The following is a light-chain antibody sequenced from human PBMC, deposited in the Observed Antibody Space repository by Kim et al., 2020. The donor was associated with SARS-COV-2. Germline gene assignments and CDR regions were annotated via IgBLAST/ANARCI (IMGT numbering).Light chain of an antibody. Sequence: GDRVTITCRASQDIRNHLAWYQQEPGKVPKVLIYAASALASGVPSRFGGSGSGTDFTLTITSLQPEDVATYYCQKYDSVPWTFGPGTKVDIK. J-gene: IGKJ1*01. V-gene: IGKV1-27*01. CDR1: QDIRNH. CDR2: AAS. CDR3: QKYDSVPWT.